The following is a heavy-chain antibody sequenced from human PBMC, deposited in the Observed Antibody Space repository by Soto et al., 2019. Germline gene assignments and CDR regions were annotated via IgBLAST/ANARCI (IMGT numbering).Heavy chain of an antibody. Sequence: SETLSLTCTVSGGSISSYYWSWIRQPPGKGLEWIGYIYYSGSTYYNPSLKSRVTISVDTSKNQFSLKLSSVTAADTAVYYCARTPFDRLRRFDPWGQGTQVTVSS. D-gene: IGHD5-12*01. V-gene: IGHV4-59*01. CDR1: GGSISSYY. CDR2: IYYSGST. CDR3: ARTPFDRLRRFDP. J-gene: IGHJ5*02.